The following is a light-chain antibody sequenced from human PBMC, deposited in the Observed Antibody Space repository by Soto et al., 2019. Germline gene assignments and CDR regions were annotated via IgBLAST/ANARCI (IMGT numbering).Light chain of an antibody. V-gene: IGKV1-39*01. CDR2: DAS. Sequence: VHLTLSPASMAAASGDAGTSASRASQSISTYLNWYQQKPGKAPKVLISDASTLQSGVPSRFSGSGGGTDFTLTISSLQSEDFATYYCQQSYSSPLTFGRGTKVDIK. CDR1: QSISTY. CDR3: QQSYSSPLT. J-gene: IGKJ1*01.